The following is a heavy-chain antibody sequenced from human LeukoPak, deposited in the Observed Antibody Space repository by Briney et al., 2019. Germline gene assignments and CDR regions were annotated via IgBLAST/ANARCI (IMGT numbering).Heavy chain of an antibody. Sequence: SETLSLTCTVSGGSISSYYWSWIRQPPGKGLEWTGYIYYSGSTNYNPSLKSRVTISVDTSKNQFSLKLTSVTAADTAVYYCARDIFGFTYGYDYWGQGTLVTVSS. V-gene: IGHV4-59*01. CDR1: GGSISSYY. CDR2: IYYSGST. CDR3: ARDIFGFTYGYDY. D-gene: IGHD5-18*01. J-gene: IGHJ4*02.